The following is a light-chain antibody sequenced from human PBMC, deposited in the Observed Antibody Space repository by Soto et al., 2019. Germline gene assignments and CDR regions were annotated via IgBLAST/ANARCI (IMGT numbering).Light chain of an antibody. CDR1: SSNIGNNY. V-gene: IGLV2-23*02. J-gene: IGLJ7*01. CDR2: EVS. Sequence: QSVLTQPPSVSAAPGQKVTISCSGSSSNIGNNYVSWYQQHPGQAPKLMIYEVSKRPLGVSARFSASKSGNTASLTISGLQAEDEADYYCCSYGGSRAVFGGGTQLTVL. CDR3: CSYGGSRAV.